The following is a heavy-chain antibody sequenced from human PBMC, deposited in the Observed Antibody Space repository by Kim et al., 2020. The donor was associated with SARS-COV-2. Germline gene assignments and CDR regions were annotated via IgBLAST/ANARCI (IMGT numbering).Heavy chain of an antibody. CDR2: ISGSGGST. V-gene: IGHV3-23*01. J-gene: IGHJ4*02. CDR1: GFTFSSYA. Sequence: GGSLRLSCAASGFTFSSYAMSWVRQAPGKGLEWVSAISGSGGSTYYADSVKSRFTISRDNSKNTLYLQMNSLRAEDTAVYYSAKDRSFGSDPIIDTAMVLALDNWGQGPLVTVSS. D-gene: IGHD5-18*01. CDR3: AKDRSFGSDPIIDTAMVLALDN.